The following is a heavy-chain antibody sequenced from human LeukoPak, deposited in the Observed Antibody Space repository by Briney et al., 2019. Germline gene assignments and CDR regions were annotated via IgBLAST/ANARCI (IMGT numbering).Heavy chain of an antibody. CDR1: GGSISGLY. J-gene: IGHJ1*01. CDR2: IYYSGST. V-gene: IGHV4-59*11. CDR3: AREIHDYSNQGYFQH. D-gene: IGHD4-11*01. Sequence: PSETLSLTCTVCGGSISGLYWSWIRQPPGRGLEWIGYIYYSGSTNYNPSLKSRVTISVDTSKNQFSLKLSSVTAADTAVYYCAREIHDYSNQGYFQHWGQGTLVTVSS.